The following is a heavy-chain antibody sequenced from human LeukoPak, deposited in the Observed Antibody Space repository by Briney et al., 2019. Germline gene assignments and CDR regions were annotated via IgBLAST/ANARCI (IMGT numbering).Heavy chain of an antibody. D-gene: IGHD2-8*02. CDR2: ISYDGSNK. J-gene: IGHJ4*02. V-gene: IGHV3-30-3*01. CDR3: ARAEVSAWSSDY. Sequence: PGGSLRLSCAASGFTFSAYEMNWVRQAPGKGLEWVAVISYDGSNKYYADSVRGRFTISRDNSRNTLYLQMNSLRAEDTAVYYCARAEVSAWSSDYWGQGTLVTVSS. CDR1: GFTFSAYE.